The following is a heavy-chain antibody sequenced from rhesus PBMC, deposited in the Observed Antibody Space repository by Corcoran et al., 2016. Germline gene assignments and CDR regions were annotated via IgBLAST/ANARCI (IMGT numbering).Heavy chain of an antibody. CDR1: GCSISSNY. CDR2: VSGCTGST. V-gene: IGHV4-173*01. CDR3: ARVGSNYY. D-gene: IGHD4-29*01. Sequence: QLQLQESGPGLVKPSEPLSLTCAVSGCSISSNYWSCIRQHPGKGLEWIGRVSGCTGSTAYNPYIKGRGSSLADTAKNQLSLKLISVTAAETAVYYWARVGSNYYWGQGVLVTVAS. J-gene: IGHJ4*01.